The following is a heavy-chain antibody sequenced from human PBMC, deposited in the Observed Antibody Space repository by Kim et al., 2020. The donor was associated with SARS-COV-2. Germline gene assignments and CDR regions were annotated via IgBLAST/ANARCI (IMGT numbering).Heavy chain of an antibody. J-gene: IGHJ4*02. CDR3: ARDLPRNYYDY. V-gene: IGHV1-2*02. Sequence: NYAQKFQGRVTMTRDTSISTAYMELSRLRSDDTAVYYCARDLPRNYYDYWGQGTLVTVSS.